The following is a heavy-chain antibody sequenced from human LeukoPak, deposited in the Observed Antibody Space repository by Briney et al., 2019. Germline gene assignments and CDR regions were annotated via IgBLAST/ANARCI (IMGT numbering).Heavy chain of an antibody. CDR1: GGSISSSSYY. CDR2: IYYSGST. V-gene: IGHV4-39*01. Sequence: SETLSLTCTVSGGSISSSSYYWGWIRQPPGKGLEWIGSIYYSGSTYYDPSLKSRVTISVDTSKNQFSLKLSSVTAADTAVYYCARQGRYYDSSGYFWWGQGTLVTVSS. J-gene: IGHJ4*02. CDR3: ARQGRYYDSSGYFW. D-gene: IGHD3-22*01.